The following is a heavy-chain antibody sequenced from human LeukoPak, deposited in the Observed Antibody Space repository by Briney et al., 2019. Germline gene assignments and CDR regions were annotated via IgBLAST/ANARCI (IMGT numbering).Heavy chain of an antibody. CDR1: GGSISSSSYY. CDR2: IYYSGST. CDR3: ARNYYDSSGYLFPYWYFDL. J-gene: IGHJ2*01. D-gene: IGHD3-22*01. Sequence: PSETLSLTCTVSGGSISSSSYYWGWIRQPPGKGLEWIGSIYYSGSTYYNPSLKSRVTISVYTSKNQLSLKRRSVTAADTSVYYCARNYYDSSGYLFPYWYFDLWGRGTLVTVSS. V-gene: IGHV4-39*07.